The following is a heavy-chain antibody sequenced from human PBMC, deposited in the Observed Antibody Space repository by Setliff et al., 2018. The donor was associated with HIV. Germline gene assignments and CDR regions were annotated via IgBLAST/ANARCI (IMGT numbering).Heavy chain of an antibody. J-gene: IGHJ3*02. Sequence: GASVKVSCKASGFTFTDSAVQWVRQTRGQRLEWIGWIVVGRGNTIYAQQFQGRVTITRDMSTSTAYMELSSLRSEDTAVYYCVADPSISMVRGLILGSTFDIWGQGTMVTVSS. V-gene: IGHV1-58*01. CDR1: GFTFTDSA. CDR2: IVVGRGNT. CDR3: VADPSISMVRGLILGSTFDI. D-gene: IGHD3-10*01.